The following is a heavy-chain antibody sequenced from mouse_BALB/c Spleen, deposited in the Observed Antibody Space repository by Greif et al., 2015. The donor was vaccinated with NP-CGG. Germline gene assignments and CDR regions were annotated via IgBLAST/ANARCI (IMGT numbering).Heavy chain of an antibody. J-gene: IGHJ2*01. V-gene: IGHV3-2*02. CDR3: ARMVRGEYYFDY. D-gene: IGHD2-14*01. Sequence: EVHLVESGPGLVKPSQSLSLTCTVTGYSITSDYAWNWIRQFPGNKLEWMGYISYSGSTSYNPSLKSRTSITRDSSKNQFFLQLNSVTTEDTATYYCARMVRGEYYFDYWGQGTTLTVSS. CDR1: GYSITSDYA. CDR2: ISYSGST.